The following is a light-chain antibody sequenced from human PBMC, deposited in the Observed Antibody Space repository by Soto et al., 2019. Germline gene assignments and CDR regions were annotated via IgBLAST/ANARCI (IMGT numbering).Light chain of an antibody. V-gene: IGKV1-9*01. CDR3: QQVQGFPFT. CDR2: ATS. Sequence: DLQLTQSPSFLSASVGDRVTITCRASQDITSYVAWYQQQPEKAPKLLIFATSKLQSGVPSRFSGSGSGTEFTLTISSLQPEDFATYYCQQVQGFPFTFGPGTKVDIK. CDR1: QDITSY. J-gene: IGKJ3*01.